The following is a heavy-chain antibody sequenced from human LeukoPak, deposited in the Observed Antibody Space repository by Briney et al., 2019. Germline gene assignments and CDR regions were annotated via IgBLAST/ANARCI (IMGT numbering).Heavy chain of an antibody. V-gene: IGHV1-46*01. CDR2: INPSGGST. J-gene: IGHJ6*04. CDR3: AREGPYDSSGYYPFDV. Sequence: ASVKVSCKASGYTFTSYYMHWVRQAPGQGLEWMGIINPSGGSTSYAQKFQGRVTMTRDTSTSTVYMELSSLRSEDTAVYYCAREGPYDSSGYYPFDVWGKGPRSPSPQ. D-gene: IGHD3-22*01. CDR1: GYTFTSYY.